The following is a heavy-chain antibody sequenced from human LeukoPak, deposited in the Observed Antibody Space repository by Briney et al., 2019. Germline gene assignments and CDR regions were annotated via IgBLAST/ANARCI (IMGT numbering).Heavy chain of an antibody. V-gene: IGHV3-20*04. CDR2: INWNGGST. Sequence: PGGSLRLSCAASGFTFDDYGMSWVRQAPGKGLEWVSGINWNGGSTGYADSVKGRFTISRDNAKNSLYLQMNSLRAEDTALYYCARSMNYYYYYYMDVWGKGTTVTVSS. J-gene: IGHJ6*03. CDR1: GFTFDDYG. D-gene: IGHD2/OR15-2a*01. CDR3: ARSMNYYYYYYMDV.